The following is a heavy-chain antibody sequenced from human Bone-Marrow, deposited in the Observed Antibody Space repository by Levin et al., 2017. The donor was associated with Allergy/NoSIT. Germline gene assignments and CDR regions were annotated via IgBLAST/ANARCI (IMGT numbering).Heavy chain of an antibody. Sequence: TSETLSLTCDVSGDSITSSKWWTWVRQPPGKGLEWIGEIYHSGSSNYNPSVESRLTMSVDKSKNQFSLKLRSVTAADTATYYCAREGGYCSAENCYSDLDRYGMDVWGQGIMVTVSS. J-gene: IGHJ6*02. CDR1: GDSITSSKW. CDR3: AREGGYCSAENCYSDLDRYGMDV. CDR2: IYHSGSS. D-gene: IGHD2-15*01. V-gene: IGHV4-4*02.